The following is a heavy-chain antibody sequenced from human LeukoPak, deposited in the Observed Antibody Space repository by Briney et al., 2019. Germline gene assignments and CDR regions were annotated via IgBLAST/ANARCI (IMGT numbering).Heavy chain of an antibody. CDR1: GFTFSSYG. D-gene: IGHD3-9*01. Sequence: PGGSLRLSCAASGFTFSSYGMHWVRQAPGKGLEWVAFIRYDGSNKYYADSVKGRFTISRDNSKNTLYLQMNSLRAEDTAVYYCAKVLRYFDWLSYFDYWGQGTLVTVSS. CDR2: IRYDGSNK. CDR3: AKVLRYFDWLSYFDY. V-gene: IGHV3-30*02. J-gene: IGHJ4*02.